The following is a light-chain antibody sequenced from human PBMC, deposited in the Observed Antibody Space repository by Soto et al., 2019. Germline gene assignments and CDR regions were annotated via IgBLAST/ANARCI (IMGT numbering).Light chain of an antibody. Sequence: EIVMTQSAAALSVSPGERATLSCRASQSVSSNLAWYQQKPGQAPRLLIYGASRRATGIPDRFSATESGTDFTLTISSLEPEDFAVYFCQQYDSTPWTFGQGTKVDIK. CDR2: GAS. CDR1: QSVSSN. CDR3: QQYDSTPWT. V-gene: IGKV3D-15*01. J-gene: IGKJ1*01.